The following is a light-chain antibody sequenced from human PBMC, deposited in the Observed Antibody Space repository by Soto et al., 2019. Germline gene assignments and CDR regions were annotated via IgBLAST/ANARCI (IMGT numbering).Light chain of an antibody. CDR1: QSVSNY. CDR3: QQRQYWPPLT. J-gene: IGKJ4*01. Sequence: EILLTQSPGTLSLSPGERATLSCRASQSVSNYLAWYQQKPGQAPRLLIYDASNRATGIPARFSGSGSGTDFTLTISSLEPEDFAIYYCQQRQYWPPLTFGGGTKVDIK. V-gene: IGKV3-11*01. CDR2: DAS.